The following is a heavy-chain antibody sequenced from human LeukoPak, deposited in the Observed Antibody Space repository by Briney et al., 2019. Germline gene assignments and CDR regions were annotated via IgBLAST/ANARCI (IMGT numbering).Heavy chain of an antibody. J-gene: IGHJ2*01. CDR3: ARGPLPTQYSYGLQGLYWYFDL. Sequence: SVKVSCKASGYTFTSYAISWVRQAPGQGLEWMGGIIPIFGTANYAQKFQGRVTITADESTSTAYMELSSLRSEDTAVYYCARGPLPTQYSYGLQGLYWYFDLWGRGTLVTVSS. CDR1: GYTFTSYA. V-gene: IGHV1-69*13. CDR2: IIPIFGTA. D-gene: IGHD5-18*01.